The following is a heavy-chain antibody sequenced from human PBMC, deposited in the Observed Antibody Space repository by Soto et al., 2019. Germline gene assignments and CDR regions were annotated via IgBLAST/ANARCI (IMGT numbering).Heavy chain of an antibody. V-gene: IGHV4-39*01. CDR1: GASISSTVYY. J-gene: IGHJ4*02. CDR2: VSYSGST. CDR3: ARHWYGDRIDY. Sequence: SETLSLTCSVSGASISSTVYYWGWIRQPPGKGLEWIGSVSYSGSTYYNPSLKSRVTISVDTSKNQFSLNLSSVTAADTAVYYCARHWYGDRIDYWGQGTLVTVSS. D-gene: IGHD4-17*01.